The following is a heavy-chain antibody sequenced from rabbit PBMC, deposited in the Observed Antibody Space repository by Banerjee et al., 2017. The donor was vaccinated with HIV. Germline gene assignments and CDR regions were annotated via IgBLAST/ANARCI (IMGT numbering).Heavy chain of an antibody. V-gene: IGHV1S7*01. CDR1: GIDFSLYY. Sequence: QLEESGGGLVKPGGSLKLSCKASGIDFSLYYMSWVRQAPGKGLEWIGYIDPIFGSTYYATWVDGRFTISSHNAQNTLYLQLNSLTAADTATYFCARGYDDYDARLDLWGPGTLVTVS. CDR3: ARGYDDYDARLDL. D-gene: IGHD2-1*01. CDR2: IDPIFGST. J-gene: IGHJ3*01.